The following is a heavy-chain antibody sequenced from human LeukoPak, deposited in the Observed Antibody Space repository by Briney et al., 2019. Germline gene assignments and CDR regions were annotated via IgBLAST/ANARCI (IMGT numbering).Heavy chain of an antibody. CDR3: AKDSRGGAGTTAY. CDR2: ISGSGGST. D-gene: IGHD6-19*01. Sequence: TGGSLRLSCAASGFIFSNHGMNWVRQAPGKGLEWVSAISGSGGSTYYADSVKGRFTISRDNSKNTLYLQMNSLRAEDTAVYYCAKDSRGGAGTTAYWGQGTLVTVSS. J-gene: IGHJ4*02. CDR1: GFIFSNHG. V-gene: IGHV3-23*01.